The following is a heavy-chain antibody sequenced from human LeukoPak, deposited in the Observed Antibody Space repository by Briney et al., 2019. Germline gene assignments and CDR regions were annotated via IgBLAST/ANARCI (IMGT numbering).Heavy chain of an antibody. V-gene: IGHV4-34*01. J-gene: IGHJ5*02. CDR1: GGSFSGYY. CDR2: INHSGST. D-gene: IGHD3-10*01. CDR3: ARAGHYYGSGSYYNDWFDP. Sequence: SETLSLTCAVYGGSFSGYYWSWIRQPPGKGLEWIGEINHSGSTNYNPSLKSRVTISVDTSKNQFSLKLSSVTAADTAVYYCARAGHYYGSGSYYNDWFDPWGQGTLVTVSS.